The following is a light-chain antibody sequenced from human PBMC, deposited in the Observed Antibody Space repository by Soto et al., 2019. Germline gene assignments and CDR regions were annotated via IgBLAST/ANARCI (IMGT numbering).Light chain of an antibody. Sequence: QSALTQPPSASGSPGQSGTISCTGTSSDVGGYNYVSWYQQHPGKAPKLIIYEISKRPSGVPDRLSGSKSGNTASLTVSGLQAEDEADYYCSSYAATHVLFGGWTQLTV. J-gene: IGLJ2*01. CDR1: SSDVGGYNY. CDR3: SSYAATHVL. CDR2: EIS. V-gene: IGLV2-8*01.